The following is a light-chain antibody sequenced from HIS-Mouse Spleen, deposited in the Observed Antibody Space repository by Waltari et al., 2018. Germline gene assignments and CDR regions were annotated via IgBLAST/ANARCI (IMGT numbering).Light chain of an antibody. CDR3: CSYAGSSTWV. V-gene: IGLV2-23*01. Sequence: QSALTQPASVSGSPGQSITISCTGTSSDVWSYNLVSWYQQHPGKAPKLMIYEGSKRPSGVSNRFSGSKSGNTASLTISGHQAEDEADYYCCSYAGSSTWVFGGGTKLTVL. CDR2: EGS. J-gene: IGLJ3*02. CDR1: SSDVWSYNL.